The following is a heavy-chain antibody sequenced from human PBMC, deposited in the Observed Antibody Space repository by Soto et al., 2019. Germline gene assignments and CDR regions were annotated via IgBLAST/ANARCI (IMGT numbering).Heavy chain of an antibody. CDR3: AKNRRDSRSLLVDY. V-gene: IGHV3-30*18. D-gene: IGHD3-22*01. Sequence: QVQLVESGGGVVQPGRSLRLSCAASGFTFSSYGMHWVRQAPGKGLEWVAVISYDGSNKYYADSVKGRFTISRDNSKNTLYLQMNSLRAEDTAVYYCAKNRRDSRSLLVDYWGQGTLVTVSS. CDR1: GFTFSSYG. J-gene: IGHJ4*02. CDR2: ISYDGSNK.